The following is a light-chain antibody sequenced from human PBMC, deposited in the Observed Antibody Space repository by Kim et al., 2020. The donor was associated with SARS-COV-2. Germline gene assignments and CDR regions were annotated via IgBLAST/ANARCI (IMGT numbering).Light chain of an antibody. CDR1: QCRVHSDGNIF. CDR3: IQGTHWPFT. Sequence: PPSSSCGSSQCRVHSDGNIFLNWFHQRPGQSPRRLIYKVSSRDSGDPDGFSRSGSGTDFTLQISRVQAEDVGVYYCIQGTHWPFTFGPGTKVDIK. CDR2: KVS. J-gene: IGKJ3*01. V-gene: IGKV2-30*02.